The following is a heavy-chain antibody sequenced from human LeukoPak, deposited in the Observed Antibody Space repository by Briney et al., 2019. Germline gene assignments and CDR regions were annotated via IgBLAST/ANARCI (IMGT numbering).Heavy chain of an antibody. D-gene: IGHD1-26*01. V-gene: IGHV4-61*05. CDR2: IYTSGST. CDR1: GGSISSSSYY. Sequence: PSETLSLTCTVSGGSISSSSYYWGWIRQPPGKGLEWIGRIYTSGSTNYNPSLKSRVTMSVDTSKNQFSLKLSSVTAADTAVYYCASEVDRMAFDYWGQGTLVTVSS. CDR3: ASEVDRMAFDY. J-gene: IGHJ4*02.